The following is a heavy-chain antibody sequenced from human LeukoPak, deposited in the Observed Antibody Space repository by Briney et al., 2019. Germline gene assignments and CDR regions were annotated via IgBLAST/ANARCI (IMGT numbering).Heavy chain of an antibody. J-gene: IGHJ4*02. Sequence: KPSETLSLTCTVSGDSISGYYWTWIRQPAGKGLEWIGRIYTSGSTNYNPSLKSRVTMSVDTSKNQFSLKMSSLTAADTAMYYCARARGGSGSYGHFDSWGQGTLVTVST. CDR3: ARARGGSGSYGHFDS. CDR1: GDSISGYY. D-gene: IGHD1-26*01. V-gene: IGHV4-4*07. CDR2: IYTSGST.